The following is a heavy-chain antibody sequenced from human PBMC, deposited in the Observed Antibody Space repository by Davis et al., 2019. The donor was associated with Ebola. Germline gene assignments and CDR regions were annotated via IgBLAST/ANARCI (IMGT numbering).Heavy chain of an antibody. J-gene: IGHJ3*02. CDR3: ARVRRWLQFDAFDI. V-gene: IGHV3-30*03. CDR1: GFTFSSYG. D-gene: IGHD5-24*01. Sequence: PGGSLRLSCAASGFTFSSYGMHWVRQAPGKGLEWVAVISYDGSNKYYADSVKGRFTISRDNSKNTLYLQMNSLRAEDTAVYYCARVRRWLQFDAFDIWGQGTMVTVSS. CDR2: ISYDGSNK.